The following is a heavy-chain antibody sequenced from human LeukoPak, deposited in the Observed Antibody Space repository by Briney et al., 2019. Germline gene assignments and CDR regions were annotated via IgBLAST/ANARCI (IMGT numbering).Heavy chain of an antibody. CDR3: AIRPYYYDSSGYYDY. Sequence: ASVKVSCKASGGTFSSYAISWVRQAPGQGLEWMGGIIPIFGTANYAQKFQGRVTITADKSTSTAYMELSSLRSGDTAVYYCAIRPYYYDSSGYYDYWGQGTLVTVSS. CDR2: IIPIFGTA. D-gene: IGHD3-22*01. V-gene: IGHV1-69*06. J-gene: IGHJ4*02. CDR1: GGTFSSYA.